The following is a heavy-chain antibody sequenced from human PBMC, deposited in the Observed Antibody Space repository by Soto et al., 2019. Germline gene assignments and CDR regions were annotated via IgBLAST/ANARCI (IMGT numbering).Heavy chain of an antibody. Sequence: GGSLRLCCRASGFTFRKYGMHWVRQAPGKGLEWVAIIWLDGSNQYYADSVKGRFTISRDNSRNTVDLQMNSLRVEDTAVYYCAALTHANLLGGLDPWGQGTLVTVSS. CDR1: GFTFRKYG. CDR2: IWLDGSNQ. V-gene: IGHV3-33*01. D-gene: IGHD1-26*01. CDR3: AALTHANLLGGLDP. J-gene: IGHJ5*02.